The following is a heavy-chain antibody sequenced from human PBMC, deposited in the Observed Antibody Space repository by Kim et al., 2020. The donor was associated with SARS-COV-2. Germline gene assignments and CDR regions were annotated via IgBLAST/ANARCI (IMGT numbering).Heavy chain of an antibody. Sequence: GGSLRLSCAASGFTFSDAWMTWVRQAPGKGLEWVGRLKSKTDGGTTDYAAPVKGRFSISRDDSKNTLYLQMNSLKTEDTAVYYCTKDCRGSGWYLGCVHWGQGTLVTVSS. D-gene: IGHD6-19*01. CDR1: GFTFSDAW. V-gene: IGHV3-15*01. CDR3: TKDCRGSGWYLGCVH. CDR2: LKSKTDGGTT. J-gene: IGHJ4*02.